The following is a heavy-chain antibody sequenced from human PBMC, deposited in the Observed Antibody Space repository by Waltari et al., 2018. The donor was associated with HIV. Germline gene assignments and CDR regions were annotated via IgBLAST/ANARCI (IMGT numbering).Heavy chain of an antibody. CDR3: ARQYLSLLFGDYFAP. CDR2: ISYNGNT. J-gene: IGHJ5*02. V-gene: IGHV4-61*01. CDR1: GESIRSGPHF. Sequence: QVRLQESGSGLVKPSQSVSITCAVSGESIRSGPHFWTWVRQSPGRGLEWIAYISYNGNTKYDLSFKSRVSLSIDTSKNEFSLTLQSVTSANSATYYCARQYLSLLFGDYFAPWGPGTLLTVSS. D-gene: IGHD4-17*01.